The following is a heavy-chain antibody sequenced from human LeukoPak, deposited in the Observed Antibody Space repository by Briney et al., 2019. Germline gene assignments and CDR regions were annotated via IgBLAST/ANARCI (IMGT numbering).Heavy chain of an antibody. V-gene: IGHV4-59*01. J-gene: IGHJ2*01. CDR2: IYYSGST. CDR1: GGSFSGYY. CDR3: ARSGTGVGNWYFDL. Sequence: PSETLSLTCAVYGGSFSGYYWSWIRQPPGKGLEWIGYIYYSGSTNYNPSLKSRVTISVDTSKNQFSLKLSSVTAADTAVYYCARSGTGVGNWYFDLWGRGTLVTVSS. D-gene: IGHD3/OR15-3a*01.